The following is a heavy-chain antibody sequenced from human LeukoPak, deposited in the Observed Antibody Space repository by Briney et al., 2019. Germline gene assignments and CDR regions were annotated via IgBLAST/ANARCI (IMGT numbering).Heavy chain of an antibody. Sequence: VASVNVSCKASGYTFTIYDINWVRQATGQGREWMGRMNPNSGNTGYAQKFQGRVTITRNTSISTAYMELSSLRSEDTAVYYCARDNSLGDSAWWFDPWGQGTLVTVSS. V-gene: IGHV1-8*03. D-gene: IGHD5-12*01. CDR2: MNPNSGNT. CDR1: GYTFTIYD. J-gene: IGHJ5*02. CDR3: ARDNSLGDSAWWFDP.